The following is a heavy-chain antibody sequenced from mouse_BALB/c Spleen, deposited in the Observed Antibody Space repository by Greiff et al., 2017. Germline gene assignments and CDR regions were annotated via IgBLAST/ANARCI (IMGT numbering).Heavy chain of an antibody. CDR2: ISSGGSYT. D-gene: IGHD1-1*01. CDR3: ARGSLITTVAAGEFDY. V-gene: IGHV5-9-1*01. Sequence: EVMLVESGGGLVKPGGSLKLSCAASGFTFSSYAMSWVRQTPEKRLEWVATISSGGSYTYYPDSVKGRFTISRDNAKNTLYLQMSSLRSEDTAMYYCARGSLITTVAAGEFDYWGQGTTLTVSS. J-gene: IGHJ2*01. CDR1: GFTFSSYA.